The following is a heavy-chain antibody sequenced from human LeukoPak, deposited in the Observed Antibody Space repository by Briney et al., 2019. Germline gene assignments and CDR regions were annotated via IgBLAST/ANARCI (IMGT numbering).Heavy chain of an antibody. J-gene: IGHJ6*03. CDR2: IYTSGST. D-gene: IGHD3-16*01. Sequence: SETLSLTCTVSGGSISSYYWSWIRQPAGKGLEWIGRIYTSGSTNYNPSLKSRVTMSADTSKNQFSLKLSSVTAADTAVSYCARELEGDYYYYMDVWGKGTTVTVSS. V-gene: IGHV4-4*07. CDR3: ARELEGDYYYYMDV. CDR1: GGSISSYY.